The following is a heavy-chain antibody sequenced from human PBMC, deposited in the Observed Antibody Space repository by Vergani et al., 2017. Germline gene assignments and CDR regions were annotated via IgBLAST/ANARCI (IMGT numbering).Heavy chain of an antibody. CDR1: GFTFSSYG. Sequence: QVQLVESGGGVVQPGGSLRLSCAASGFTFSSYGMHWVRQAPGKGLEWVAFIRYDGSNKYYADSVKGRFTISRDNSKNTLYLQMNSLRAEDTAVYYCCYVSGSYWTDVSMDVWGQGTTVTVSS. CDR2: IRYDGSNK. CDR3: CYVSGSYWTDVSMDV. J-gene: IGHJ6*02. D-gene: IGHD3-10*01. V-gene: IGHV3-30*02.